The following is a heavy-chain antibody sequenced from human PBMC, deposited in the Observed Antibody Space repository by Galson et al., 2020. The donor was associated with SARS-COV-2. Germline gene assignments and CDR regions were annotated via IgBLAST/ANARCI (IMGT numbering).Heavy chain of an antibody. V-gene: IGHV4-61*02. CDR1: GGSISSGSYY. D-gene: IGHD1-26*01. Sequence: SETLSLTCTVSGGSISSGSYYWSWIRQPAGKGLEWIGRIYTSGSTNYNPSLKSRVTISVDTSKNQFSLKLSSVTAADTAVYYCARAPAIVGAASSFDYWGQGTLVTVSS. CDR2: IYTSGST. J-gene: IGHJ4*02. CDR3: ARAPAIVGAASSFDY.